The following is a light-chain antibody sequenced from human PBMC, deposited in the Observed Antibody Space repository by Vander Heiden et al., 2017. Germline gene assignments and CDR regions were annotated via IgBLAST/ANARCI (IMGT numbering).Light chain of an antibody. CDR3: HVWDSSSDQVV. CDR2: DDS. CDR1: NIGSKS. V-gene: IGLV3-21*02. J-gene: IGLJ2*01. Sequence: SYVLTQPPSVSVAPGQTARITCGGDNIGSKSVHWYQQKPGQAPVLVGYDDSDRPSGIPERFSGSNSGNTATLTISRVEVGDEADYYGHVWDSSSDQVVFGGGTKLTVL.